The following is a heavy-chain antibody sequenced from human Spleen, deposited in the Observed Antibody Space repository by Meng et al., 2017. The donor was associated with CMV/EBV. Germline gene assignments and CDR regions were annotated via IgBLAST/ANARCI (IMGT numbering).Heavy chain of an antibody. V-gene: IGHV1-69*02. CDR2: IIPNLGIT. Sequence: SVKVSCKASGDIFSTYTISWVRQAPGQGLEWMGRIIPNLGITNYAQKFEGRVTITADKSTSTAYMELSSLRSEDTAVYYCARGGHYYDDYAGMDVWGQGTAVTVSS. J-gene: IGHJ6*02. CDR3: ARGGHYYDDYAGMDV. CDR1: GDIFSTYT. D-gene: IGHD1-26*01.